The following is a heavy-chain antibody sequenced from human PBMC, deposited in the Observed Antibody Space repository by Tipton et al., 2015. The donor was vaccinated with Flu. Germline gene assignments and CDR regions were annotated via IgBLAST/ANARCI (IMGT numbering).Heavy chain of an antibody. CDR1: GGSFSGYY. Sequence: TLSLTCAVYGGSFSGYYWSWIRQPPGKGLEWIGEINHSGSTKYNPSLKSRVTISVDTSKNQFSLKLSSVTAADTAVYYCARGRTHMVRAYYYGMDVWGQGTTVTVSS. CDR3: ARGRTHMVRAYYYGMDV. CDR2: INHSGST. J-gene: IGHJ6*02. D-gene: IGHD3-10*01. V-gene: IGHV4-34*01.